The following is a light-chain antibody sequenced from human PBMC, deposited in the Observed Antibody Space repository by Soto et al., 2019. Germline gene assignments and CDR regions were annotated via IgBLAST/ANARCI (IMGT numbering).Light chain of an antibody. CDR2: EVS. CDR3: AAWDDSLNGYV. J-gene: IGLJ1*01. CDR1: TSDVGGYNY. V-gene: IGLV2-14*01. Sequence: QSALTQPASVSGSPGQSITISCTGTTSDVGGYNYVSWYQQHPGKAPKLMIYEVSNRPSGVSNRFSGSKSGNTASLTISGLQAEDEAAYYCAAWDDSLNGYVFGTGTKVTVL.